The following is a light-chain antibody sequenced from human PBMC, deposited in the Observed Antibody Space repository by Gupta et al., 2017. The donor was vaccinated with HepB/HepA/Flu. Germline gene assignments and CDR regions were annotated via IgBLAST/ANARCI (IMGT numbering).Light chain of an antibody. J-gene: IGKJ3*01. V-gene: IGKV1-39*01. CDR1: QSLSSY. CDR3: QQSYSTPLFT. Sequence: DIQMTQSPSSLSASVGDRVTITCRASQSLSSYLNWYQQKPGKAPKLLIYAASSLQSGVPSRFSGSGSGTDFTLTISSLQPEDFATYDCQQSYSTPLFTFGPGTKVDIK. CDR2: AAS.